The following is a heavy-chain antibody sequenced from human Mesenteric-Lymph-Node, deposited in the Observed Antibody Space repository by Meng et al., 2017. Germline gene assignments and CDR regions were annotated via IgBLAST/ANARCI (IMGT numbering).Heavy chain of an antibody. D-gene: IGHD6-13*01. V-gene: IGHV1-2*06. J-gene: IGHJ4*02. Sequence: ASVKVSCKASGYSFTDYYLHWVRQAPGQGLEWMGRINPNSGGTNSAQKFQGRVTMTRDTSISTAYMDLSSLRSDDTALYFCARSPLGVPAAGWFDFWGQGTLVTVSS. CDR2: INPNSGGT. CDR1: GYSFTDYY. CDR3: ARSPLGVPAAGWFDF.